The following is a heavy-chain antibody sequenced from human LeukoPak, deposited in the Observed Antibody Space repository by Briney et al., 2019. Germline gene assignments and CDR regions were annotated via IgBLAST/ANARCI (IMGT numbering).Heavy chain of an antibody. CDR3: ARGGPRITMIVVVITTFDY. CDR2: VNPNSGGT. J-gene: IGHJ4*02. Sequence: ASVKVSCKASGYTFTGYYMHWVRQAPGQGLEWMGRVNPNSGGTNYAQKFQGRVTMTRDTSISTAYMELSRLRSDDTAVYYCARGGPRITMIVVVITTFDYWGQGTPVTVSS. CDR1: GYTFTGYY. V-gene: IGHV1-2*06. D-gene: IGHD3-22*01.